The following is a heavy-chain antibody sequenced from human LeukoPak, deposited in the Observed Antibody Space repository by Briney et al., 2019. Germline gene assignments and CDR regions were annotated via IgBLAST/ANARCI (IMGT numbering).Heavy chain of an antibody. Sequence: GGALRLSCAASGFTFSDYYMSWIRQAPGKGLQWLAYSSTSGSITYYADSVKGRFTISTDNAKNSVYLQMNRLRDEDTAVYYCARDFSDVRGNIFDSWGQGTLVTVSS. D-gene: IGHD3-10*02. CDR3: ARDFSDVRGNIFDS. V-gene: IGHV3-11*04. J-gene: IGHJ4*02. CDR1: GFTFSDYY. CDR2: SSTSGSIT.